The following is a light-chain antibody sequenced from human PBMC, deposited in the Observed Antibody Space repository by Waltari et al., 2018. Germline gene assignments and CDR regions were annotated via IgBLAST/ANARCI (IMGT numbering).Light chain of an antibody. CDR2: AVR. V-gene: IGLV2-23*02. CDR3: CSYAGRSTWV. Sequence: QSALTQPASVSGSPGQSVTISCTGTSHDVGFFNLFSCYQPHPGKDPKLMLFAVRQRTSCVSSCCSGSKSGYMASLTISGLQAEDEADYYCCSYAGRSTWVCGGGTKVTVL. CDR1: SHDVGFFNL. J-gene: IGLJ3*02.